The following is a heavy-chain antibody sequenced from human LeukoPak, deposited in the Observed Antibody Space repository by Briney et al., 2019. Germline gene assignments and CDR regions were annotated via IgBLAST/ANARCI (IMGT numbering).Heavy chain of an antibody. CDR3: ARGYYDSSGYPELGPFDY. CDR2: ISSNGGST. CDR1: GFTFSSYA. Sequence: GGSLRLSCAASGFTFSSYAMHWVRQAPGKGLEYVSAISSNGGSTYYANSVKGRFTISRDNSKNTLYLQMGSLRAEDMAVYYCARGYYDSSGYPELGPFDYWGQGTLVTVSS. J-gene: IGHJ4*02. D-gene: IGHD3-22*01. V-gene: IGHV3-64*01.